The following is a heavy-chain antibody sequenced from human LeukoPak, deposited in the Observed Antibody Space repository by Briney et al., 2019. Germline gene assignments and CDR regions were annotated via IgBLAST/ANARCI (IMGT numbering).Heavy chain of an antibody. Sequence: PSETLSLTCSVSGASLSSYTYYWAWIRQPPGKGLEWIANMYNSGTTYYNSSLKSRVTISIDTSMNQVSLKLTAVTAADTAVYYCARDAFDIWGQGTMVTVPS. CDR3: ARDAFDI. J-gene: IGHJ3*02. CDR1: GASLSSYTYY. V-gene: IGHV4-39*07. CDR2: MYNSGTT.